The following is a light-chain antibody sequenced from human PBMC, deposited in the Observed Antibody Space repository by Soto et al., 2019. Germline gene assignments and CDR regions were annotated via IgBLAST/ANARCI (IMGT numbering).Light chain of an antibody. CDR1: QGISSY. V-gene: IGKV1-8*01. J-gene: IGKJ2*03. CDR3: QQYYYTPYS. Sequence: AIRMTQSPSSLSASTGDRVTITCRASQGISSYLAWYQQKPGKAPKLLIYAASTLQSGVPSRFSGSGSGTDFTLTISCLQSEDVAVYYCQQYYYTPYSFGQGTKLEIK. CDR2: AAS.